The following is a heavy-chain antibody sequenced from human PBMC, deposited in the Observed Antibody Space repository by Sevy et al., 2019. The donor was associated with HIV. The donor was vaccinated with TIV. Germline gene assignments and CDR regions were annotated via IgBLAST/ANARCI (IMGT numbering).Heavy chain of an antibody. CDR1: GGSVSSGSYY. J-gene: IGHJ4*02. V-gene: IGHV4-61*01. CDR2: NYYSGST. Sequence: SETLSLTCTVSGGSVSSGSYYWSWIRQPPGKGLEWIGYNYYSGSTNYNPSLKSRVTISVDTSKNQFSLKLSSVTAADTAVYYCARASIVGATDYWGQGTLVTVSS. D-gene: IGHD1-26*01. CDR3: ARASIVGATDY.